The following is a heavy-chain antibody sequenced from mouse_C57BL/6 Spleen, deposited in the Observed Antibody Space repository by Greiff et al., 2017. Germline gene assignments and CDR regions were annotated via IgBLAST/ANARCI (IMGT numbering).Heavy chain of an antibody. CDR1: GYTFTSYW. CDR3: ARRHYYGSSYDYCDY. CDR2: IYPGSGST. V-gene: IGHV1-55*01. J-gene: IGHJ2*01. Sequence: VQLQQPGAELVKPGASVKMSCKASGYTFTSYWITWVKQRPGQGLEWIGDIYPGSGSTNYNAKFKSKATLTVDTSSSTAYMQLSSLTSEDSAVYFCARRHYYGSSYDYCDYWGQGTTLTVSS. D-gene: IGHD1-1*01.